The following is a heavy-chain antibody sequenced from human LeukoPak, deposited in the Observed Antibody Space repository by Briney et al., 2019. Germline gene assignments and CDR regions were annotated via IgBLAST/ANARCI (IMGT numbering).Heavy chain of an antibody. CDR1: GFTFSGYW. Sequence: GGSLRLSCAASGFTFSGYWMTWVRQAPGKGLEWVANIKEDGSEKYYVDSVKGRFTISRDNAKNPLYLQMNTLRAEDTAVYYCTRDVYSGSHQTWGQGTLVTVSS. D-gene: IGHD2-21*01. V-gene: IGHV3-7*04. CDR2: IKEDGSEK. CDR3: TRDVYSGSHQT. J-gene: IGHJ5*02.